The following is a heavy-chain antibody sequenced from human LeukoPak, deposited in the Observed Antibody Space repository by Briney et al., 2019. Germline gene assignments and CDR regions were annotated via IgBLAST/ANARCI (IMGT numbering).Heavy chain of an antibody. Sequence: SVKVSCKASGGTFSNYAITWVRQAPGQGLEWMGGIIPIFATTNYAQKFQGRVTITADKSTSTANMELSSLRSDDTAVYYCAIQPPYSGYDAFDIWGQGTMVTVSS. J-gene: IGHJ3*02. V-gene: IGHV1-69*06. CDR3: AIQPPYSGYDAFDI. D-gene: IGHD5-12*01. CDR1: GGTFSNYA. CDR2: IIPIFATT.